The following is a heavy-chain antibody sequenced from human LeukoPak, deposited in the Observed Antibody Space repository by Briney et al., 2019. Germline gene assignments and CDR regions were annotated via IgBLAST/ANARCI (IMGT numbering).Heavy chain of an antibody. Sequence: PGGSLRLSCAASGFTFSTYWMHWVRQAPGKGLLWVSRINSDGSSTTYADSVKGRFTISRDNAKNTVYLQMNSLRAEDTAVYYCARVQGCSGGTCYFHYWGQGTLVTVSS. J-gene: IGHJ4*02. CDR3: ARVQGCSGGTCYFHY. V-gene: IGHV3-74*01. CDR2: INSDGSST. CDR1: GFTFSTYW. D-gene: IGHD2-15*01.